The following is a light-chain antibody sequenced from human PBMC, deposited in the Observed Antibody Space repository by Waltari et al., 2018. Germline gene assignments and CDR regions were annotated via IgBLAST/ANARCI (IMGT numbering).Light chain of an antibody. CDR2: VNSGGSH. V-gene: IGLV4-69*01. Sequence: QQTEKGARYLMKVNSGGSHSRGDEIPDRFSGSSSGAERHLTISSLQAEDEADYYCQTGGHGTWVFGGGTKLTVL. J-gene: IGLJ3*02. CDR3: QTGGHGTWV.